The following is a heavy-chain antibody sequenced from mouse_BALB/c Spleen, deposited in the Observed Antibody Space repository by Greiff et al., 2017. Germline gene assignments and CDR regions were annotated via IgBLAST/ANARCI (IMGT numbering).Heavy chain of an antibody. CDR3: ARETGTRYFDV. D-gene: IGHD4-1*01. V-gene: IGHV7-3*02. Sequence: EVKVVESGGGLVQPGGSLRLSCATSGFTFTDYYMSWVRQPPGKALEWLGFIRNKANGYTTEYSASVKGRFTISRDNSQSILYLQMNTLRAEDSATYYCARETGTRYFDVWGAGTTVTVSS. CDR1: GFTFTDYY. J-gene: IGHJ1*01. CDR2: IRNKANGYTT.